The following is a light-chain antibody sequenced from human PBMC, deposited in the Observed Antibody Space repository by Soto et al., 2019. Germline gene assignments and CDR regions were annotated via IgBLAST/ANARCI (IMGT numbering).Light chain of an antibody. V-gene: IGLV2-14*01. CDR3: SSYTSNSTL. CDR2: EVS. CDR1: SSDVGSYNY. Sequence: QSALTQPASVSGSPGQSITITCTGTSSDVGSYNYVSWYQQHAGKAPKLMIYEVSDRPSGISSRFSGSKSGNTASLTISGLQTEDEADYYCSSYTSNSTLFGTGTKVTVL. J-gene: IGLJ1*01.